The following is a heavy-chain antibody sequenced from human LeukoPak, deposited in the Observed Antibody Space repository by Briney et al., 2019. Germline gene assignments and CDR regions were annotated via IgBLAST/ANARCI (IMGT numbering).Heavy chain of an antibody. V-gene: IGHV4-59*01. CDR2: IYNSGST. Sequence: SETLSLTCTDSSDSISSYYWSWVRQPPGKGLEWIGHIYNSGSTNYNPSLKSRVTISLDTSKNQFSLKLRSVTAADTAVYFCARANRYAGGDRHFDYWGQGTLVTVSS. CDR1: SDSISSYY. CDR3: ARANRYAGGDRHFDY. J-gene: IGHJ4*02. D-gene: IGHD1-14*01.